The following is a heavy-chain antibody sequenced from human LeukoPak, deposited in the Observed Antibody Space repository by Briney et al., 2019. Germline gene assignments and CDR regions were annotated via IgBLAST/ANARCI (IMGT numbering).Heavy chain of an antibody. D-gene: IGHD3-9*01. CDR3: ARAFPPNFDILTGGGYFDY. J-gene: IGHJ4*02. V-gene: IGHV4-34*01. CDR1: GGSFSGYY. CDR2: IYHSGST. Sequence: SETLSLTCAVYGGSFSGYYWSWIRQPPGKGLEWIGDIYHSGSTNYNPSLKKRVTISVYTSKNQFSLKLGSVTAADTAVYYCARAFPPNFDILTGGGYFDYWGQGTLVTVSS.